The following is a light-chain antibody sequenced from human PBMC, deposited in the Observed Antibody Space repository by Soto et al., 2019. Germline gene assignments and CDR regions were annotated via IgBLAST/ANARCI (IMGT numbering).Light chain of an antibody. Sequence: DIQLTQSPSSLSASIGDKVTITCRASQSVRGYLNWYQEKPGEAPKLLVYAASSLQGGVPSRFSGSGSGTDFTLTISSLEPEDFATYYCQQSFTSSLTFGGGTKVEIK. CDR2: AAS. CDR1: QSVRGY. J-gene: IGKJ4*01. V-gene: IGKV1-39*01. CDR3: QQSFTSSLT.